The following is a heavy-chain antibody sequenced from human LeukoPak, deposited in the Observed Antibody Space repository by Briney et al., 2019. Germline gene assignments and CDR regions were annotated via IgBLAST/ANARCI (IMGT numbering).Heavy chain of an antibody. Sequence: SETLFLTCTVSGGSISSSSYYWGWIRQPPGKGLEWIGSIYYSGSTYYNPSLKCRVTISVDTSKNQFSLKLSSVTAADTAVYYCARLAFGYDFWSGYPDYWGQGTLVTVSS. J-gene: IGHJ4*02. V-gene: IGHV4-39*01. CDR3: ARLAFGYDFWSGYPDY. CDR1: GGSISSSSYY. D-gene: IGHD3-3*01. CDR2: IYYSGST.